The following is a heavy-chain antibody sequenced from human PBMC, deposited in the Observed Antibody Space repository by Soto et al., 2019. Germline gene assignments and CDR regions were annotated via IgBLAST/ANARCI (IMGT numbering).Heavy chain of an antibody. CDR1: GGSISSSSYY. V-gene: IGHV4-39*01. J-gene: IGHJ5*02. CDR3: ARHITIFGVVILEVEFDP. Sequence: SETLSLTCTVSGGSISSSSYYWGWIRQPPGKGLEWIGSIYYSGSTYYNPSLKSRVTISVDTFKNQFSLKLSSVTAADTAVYYCARHITIFGVVILEVEFDPWGQGTLVTVSS. D-gene: IGHD3-3*01. CDR2: IYYSGST.